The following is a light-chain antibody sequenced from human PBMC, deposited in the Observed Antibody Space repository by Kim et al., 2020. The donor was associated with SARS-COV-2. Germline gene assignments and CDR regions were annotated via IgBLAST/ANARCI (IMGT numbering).Light chain of an antibody. Sequence: DIQMTQSPSSLSASVGDRVTITCRASQSISSYLNWYQQKPGKAPKLLIYAASSLQSGVPSRFSGSGSGTDFTLTISSLQPEDFATYYCQQSYSTSPSTFGGGTKVDIK. CDR3: QQSYSTSPST. CDR1: QSISSY. J-gene: IGKJ4*01. CDR2: AAS. V-gene: IGKV1-39*01.